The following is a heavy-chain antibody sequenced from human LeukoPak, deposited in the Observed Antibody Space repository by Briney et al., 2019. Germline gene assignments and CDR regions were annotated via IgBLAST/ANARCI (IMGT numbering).Heavy chain of an antibody. CDR2: ISSSSSYI. D-gene: IGHD3-10*01. Sequence: KSGGSPRLSCAASGFTVSSNYMSWVRQAPGKGLEWVSSISSSSSYIYYADSVKGRFTISRDNAKNSLYLQMNSLRAEDTAVYYCARDFFRDSVDVWFGENWFDPWGQGTLVTVSS. CDR3: ARDFFRDSVDVWFGENWFDP. CDR1: GFTVSSNY. V-gene: IGHV3-21*01. J-gene: IGHJ5*02.